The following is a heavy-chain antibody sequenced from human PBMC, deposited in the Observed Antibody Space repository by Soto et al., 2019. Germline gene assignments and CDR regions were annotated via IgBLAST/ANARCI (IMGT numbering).Heavy chain of an antibody. CDR1: GFTFSSYE. D-gene: IGHD3-3*01. Sequence: PGGSLRLSCAASGFTFSSYEMNWVRQAPGKGLEWVSYISSSGSTIYYADSVKGRFTISRDNVKNSLYLQMNSLRAEGTAVYYCARNYDFWSGYPPHYYGMDVWGQGTTVTVSS. CDR3: ARNYDFWSGYPPHYYGMDV. V-gene: IGHV3-48*03. CDR2: ISSSGSTI. J-gene: IGHJ6*02.